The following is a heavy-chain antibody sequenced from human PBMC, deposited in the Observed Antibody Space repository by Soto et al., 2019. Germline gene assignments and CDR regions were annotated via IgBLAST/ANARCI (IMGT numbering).Heavy chain of an antibody. J-gene: IGHJ4*02. D-gene: IGHD3-9*01. V-gene: IGHV2-5*02. CDR3: AHRRGDLLTGHYYFDY. Sequence: QITLKESGPTLVKPTQTLTLTCTFSGFSLNTRGVGVGWIRQPPGKALEWLALISWDGEKRYSPSLKSRPTITQDTSENQVVLTMTNMDPVDTATYSCAHRRGDLLTGHYYFDYWGQGTLVTVSS. CDR1: GFSLNTRGVG. CDR2: ISWDGEK.